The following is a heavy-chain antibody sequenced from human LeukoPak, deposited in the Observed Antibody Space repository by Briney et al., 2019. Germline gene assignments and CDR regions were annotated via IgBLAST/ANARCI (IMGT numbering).Heavy chain of an antibody. Sequence: ASVKVSCKASGYTFTSYYMHWVRQAPGQGLEWMGIINPSGGSTSYAQKFQGRVTMTRDTSTSTVYMELSSLRSEDTAVYYCARDSGSGSYPFLLYYYMDVWGKGTTVTVSS. CDR2: INPSGGST. V-gene: IGHV1-46*01. CDR1: GYTFTSYY. J-gene: IGHJ6*03. CDR3: ARDSGSGSYPFLLYYYMDV. D-gene: IGHD1-26*01.